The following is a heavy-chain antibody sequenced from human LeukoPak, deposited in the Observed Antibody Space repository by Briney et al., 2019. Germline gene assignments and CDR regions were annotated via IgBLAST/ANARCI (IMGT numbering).Heavy chain of an antibody. CDR3: AKDLWGTDYYFDY. Sequence: GGSLRLSCAASGFTFSSYAMSWVRQAPRKGLEWVSAISGSGGSTYYADSVKGRFTISRDNSKNTLYLQMNSLRAEDTAVYYCAKDLWGTDYYFDYWGQGTLVTVSS. D-gene: IGHD3-16*01. V-gene: IGHV3-23*01. CDR1: GFTFSSYA. CDR2: ISGSGGST. J-gene: IGHJ4*02.